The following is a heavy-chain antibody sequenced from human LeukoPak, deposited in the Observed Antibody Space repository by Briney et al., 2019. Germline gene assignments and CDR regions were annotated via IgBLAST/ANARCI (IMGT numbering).Heavy chain of an antibody. J-gene: IGHJ5*02. V-gene: IGHV5-51*01. D-gene: IGHD3-10*01. Sequence: GESLKISCKGSGYSFTSYWIGWVRQMPGKGLEWMGIIYPGDSDTRYSPSFQGQVTISADKTISTAYLQWSSLKASDTAMYYCARSPMVRGVIFWFDPWGQGTLVTVSS. CDR2: IYPGDSDT. CDR1: GYSFTSYW. CDR3: ARSPMVRGVIFWFDP.